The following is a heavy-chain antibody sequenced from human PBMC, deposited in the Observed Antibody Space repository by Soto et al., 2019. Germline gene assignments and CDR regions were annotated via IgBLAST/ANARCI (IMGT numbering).Heavy chain of an antibody. V-gene: IGHV3-23*01. CDR1: GFTFSSYA. J-gene: IGHJ4*02. Sequence: GGSLRLSCAASGFTFSSYAMSWVRQAPGKGLEWVSAISGSGGSTYYADSVKGRFTISRDNSKNTLYLQMNSLRAEDTAVYYCAKDKADDILTGYYLVPPAPFDYWGQGTLVTVSS. CDR3: AKDKADDILTGYYLVPPAPFDY. D-gene: IGHD3-9*01. CDR2: ISGSGGST.